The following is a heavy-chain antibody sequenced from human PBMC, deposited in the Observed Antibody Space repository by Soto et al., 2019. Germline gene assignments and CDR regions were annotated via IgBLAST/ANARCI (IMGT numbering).Heavy chain of an antibody. D-gene: IGHD2-2*01. J-gene: IGHJ6*03. CDR3: ARDRGCSSTSCYYYYYYYMDV. V-gene: IGHV3-66*01. CDR2: IYSGGST. Sequence: PGGSLRLSCAASGFTVSSNYMSWVRQAPGKGLEWVSVIYSGGSTYYADSVKGRFTISRDNSKNTLYLQMNSLGAEDTTVYYCARDRGCSSTSCYYYYYYYMDVWGKGTTVTVSS. CDR1: GFTVSSNY.